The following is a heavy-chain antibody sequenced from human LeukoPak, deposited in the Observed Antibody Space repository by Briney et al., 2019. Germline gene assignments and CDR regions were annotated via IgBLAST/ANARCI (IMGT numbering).Heavy chain of an antibody. J-gene: IGHJ4*02. Sequence: GGSLRLSCAASGFTFSNYWMHWVRQAPGKGLVWVSTIIDSGNSIYYADSAEGRFTISRDNSKNTLYLQMNSLRAGDTAVYYCAKDPIFSGSYGVFDYWGLGTLVTVSS. V-gene: IGHV3-23*01. CDR1: GFTFSNYW. CDR2: IIDSGNSI. D-gene: IGHD1-26*01. CDR3: AKDPIFSGSYGVFDY.